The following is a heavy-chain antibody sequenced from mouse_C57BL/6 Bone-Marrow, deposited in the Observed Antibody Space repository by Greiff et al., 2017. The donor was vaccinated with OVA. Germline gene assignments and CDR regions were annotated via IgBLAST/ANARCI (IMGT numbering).Heavy chain of an antibody. CDR3: ARWLHHRQLRLL. CDR1: GFTFTSYG. D-gene: IGHD3-2*02. CDR2: IYPRSGNT. J-gene: IGHJ2*01. Sequence: VKLMESGAGLVRPGASVTLSCTASGFTFTSYGISWVQQSPGQGLEWVGEIYPRSGNTYYTEKFKGKATLTADKSSSTANMELLSLTSGDSAVYSCARWLHHRQLRLLGGQGNTLTVSA. V-gene: IGHV1-81*01.